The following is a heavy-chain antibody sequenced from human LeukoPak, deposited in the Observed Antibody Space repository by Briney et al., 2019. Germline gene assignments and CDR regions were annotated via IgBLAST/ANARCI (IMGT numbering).Heavy chain of an antibody. J-gene: IGHJ4*02. CDR2: IKPGGSEK. D-gene: IGHD2-2*01. CDR1: GFTFSSHH. CDR3: ARMSSYCDY. Sequence: GGSLRLSCVASGFTFSSHHMNWVRQTPGKGLESVATIKPGGSEKYYVDSVKGRFTISGDNAKSSLYLQMNSLRAEDTGVYFCARMSSYCDYWGQGTLVTVSS. V-gene: IGHV3-7*01.